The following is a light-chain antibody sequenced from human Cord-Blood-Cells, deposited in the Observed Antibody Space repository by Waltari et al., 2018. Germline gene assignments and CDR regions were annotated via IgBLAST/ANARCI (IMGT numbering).Light chain of an antibody. J-gene: IGLJ3*02. CDR3: CSYAGSSTV. CDR1: SSDVGSYNL. Sequence: QSALTQPASVSGSPGQSITISCTGTSSDVGSYNLVSWYQQHPGKAPKLMIYEVSKRPSGGSSRFSGSKSGNTASLTISGLQAEDEADYYCCSYAGSSTVFGGGTKLTVL. V-gene: IGLV2-23*02. CDR2: EVS.